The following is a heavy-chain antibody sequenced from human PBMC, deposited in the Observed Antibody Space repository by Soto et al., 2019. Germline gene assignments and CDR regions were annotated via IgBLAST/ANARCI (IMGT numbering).Heavy chain of an antibody. CDR2: IYYSGST. D-gene: IGHD5-18*01. Sequence: SETLSLTCTVSGGSISSYYWSWIRQPPGKGLEWIGYIYYSGSTNYNPSLKSRVTISVDTSKNQFSLKLSSVTAADTAVYYCAIQREEIGYSYGSAIDYWGQGTLVTVSS. CDR3: AIQREEIGYSYGSAIDY. J-gene: IGHJ4*02. V-gene: IGHV4-59*01. CDR1: GGSISSYY.